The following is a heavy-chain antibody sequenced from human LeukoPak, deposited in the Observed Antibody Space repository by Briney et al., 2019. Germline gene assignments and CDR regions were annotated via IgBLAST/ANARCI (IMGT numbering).Heavy chain of an antibody. D-gene: IGHD3-10*01. V-gene: IGHV1-46*01. CDR3: ARDKDERGITMVRGVIITGDGMDV. CDR2: LNPSDGRT. CDR1: GYTFTSYF. Sequence: GASVKVSCKASGYTFTSYFMHWVRRAPGQGLEWMGILNPSDGRTNYAQKFQGRVTMTRDTSTSTVYMELSSLRSEDTAVYYCARDKDERGITMVRGVIITGDGMDVWGQGTTVTVSS. J-gene: IGHJ6*02.